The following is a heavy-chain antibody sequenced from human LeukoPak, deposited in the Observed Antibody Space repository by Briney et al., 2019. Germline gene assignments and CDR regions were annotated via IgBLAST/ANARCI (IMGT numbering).Heavy chain of an antibody. Sequence: VKVSCKASGGTFTSFAMSWVRQAPGQGLEWMGGIIPMFGTPNYAQKFQGRVTITADKSTKTAYMELYSLTSEDTAVYYCTRTHDDGSGYAFDYWGQGTLITVSS. CDR1: GGTFTSFA. J-gene: IGHJ4*02. CDR2: IIPMFGTP. V-gene: IGHV1-69*06. CDR3: TRTHDDGSGYAFDY. D-gene: IGHD3-22*01.